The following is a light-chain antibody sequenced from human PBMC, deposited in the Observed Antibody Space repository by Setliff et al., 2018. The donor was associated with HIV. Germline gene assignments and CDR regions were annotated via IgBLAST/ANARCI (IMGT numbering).Light chain of an antibody. CDR1: SSNFGAGYD. Sequence: QSVLTQPPSVSGTPGQRVTISCTGSSSNFGAGYDVHWYQQLPGTAPKLLISGNNNRPSGVPDRFSGSQSGTSASLAITGLQAEDEADYYCQSYDSSLSAYVFGTGTKGTVL. CDR3: QSYDSSLSAYV. J-gene: IGLJ1*01. V-gene: IGLV1-40*01. CDR2: GNN.